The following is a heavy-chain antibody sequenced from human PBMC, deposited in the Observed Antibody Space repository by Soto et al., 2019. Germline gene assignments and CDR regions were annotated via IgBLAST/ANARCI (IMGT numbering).Heavy chain of an antibody. CDR3: AGELCGDLFDNCPRVFDI. CDR1: GFTFSTYW. Sequence: GGSQRLSCVASGFTFSTYWMHWLRQVPGKGLVWLSRIKGDGTSTAYADSVKGRFTVSRDNAKNTLHLQMTSLRVEETAVYYCAGELCGDLFDNCPRVFDIWGLGTVVTVSS. J-gene: IGHJ3*02. CDR2: IKGDGTST. V-gene: IGHV3-74*01. D-gene: IGHD2-21*01.